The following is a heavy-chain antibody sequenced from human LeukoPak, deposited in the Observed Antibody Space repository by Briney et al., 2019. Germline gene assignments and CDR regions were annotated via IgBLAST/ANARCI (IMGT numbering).Heavy chain of an antibody. V-gene: IGHV3-23*01. Sequence: PGGSLRLSCAASGFTFSSYAMSWVRQAPGKGLEWVSAICDSGGSTYYADSVKGRFTISRDNSKNTLYLQMNSLRAEDTAVYYCAKRGSGFGELLYLNFDYWGQGTLVTVSS. J-gene: IGHJ4*02. CDR2: ICDSGGST. CDR1: GFTFSSYA. CDR3: AKRGSGFGELLYLNFDY. D-gene: IGHD3-10*01.